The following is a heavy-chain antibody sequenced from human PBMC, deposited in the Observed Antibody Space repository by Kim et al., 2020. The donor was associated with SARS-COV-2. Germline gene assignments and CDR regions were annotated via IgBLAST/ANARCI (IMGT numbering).Heavy chain of an antibody. V-gene: IGHV4-34*01. J-gene: IGHJ5*02. CDR2: INHSGST. CDR3: ACPAAAGTVRWFDP. D-gene: IGHD6-13*01. Sequence: SETLSLTCAVYGGSFSGYYWSWIRQPTGKGLEWIGEINHSGSTNYNPSLKSRVTISVDTSKNQFSLKLSSVTAADTAVYYCACPAAAGTVRWFDPWGQGTLVTVSS. CDR1: GGSFSGYY.